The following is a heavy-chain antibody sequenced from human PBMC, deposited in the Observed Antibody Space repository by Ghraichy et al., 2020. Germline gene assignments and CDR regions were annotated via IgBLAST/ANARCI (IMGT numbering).Heavy chain of an antibody. CDR2: IYSDGTT. D-gene: IGHD1-26*01. CDR3: VRDVGP. CDR1: GFTVGNNF. V-gene: IGHV3-53*01. J-gene: IGHJ4*02. Sequence: GGSLRLSCAASGFTVGNNFLIWVRQAPGKGLEWVSLIYSDGTTNYADSVKGRFTISRDNSKNTLYLQMNSLRAEDTAVYYCVRDVGPWGQGTLVTVSS.